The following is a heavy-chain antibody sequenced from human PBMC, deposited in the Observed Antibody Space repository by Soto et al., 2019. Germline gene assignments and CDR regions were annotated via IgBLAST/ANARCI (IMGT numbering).Heavy chain of an antibody. V-gene: IGHV3-30*18. D-gene: IGHD3-16*02. CDR2: ISYDGSNK. CDR3: AKDAYDYVWGSYRTFGMDV. CDR1: GFTFSSYG. J-gene: IGHJ6*02. Sequence: GGSLRLSCAASGFTFSSYGMHWVRQAPGKGLEWVAVISYDGSNKYYADSVKGRFTISRDNSKNTLYQQMNSLRAEDTAVYYCAKDAYDYVWGSYRTFGMDVWGQGTTVTVSS.